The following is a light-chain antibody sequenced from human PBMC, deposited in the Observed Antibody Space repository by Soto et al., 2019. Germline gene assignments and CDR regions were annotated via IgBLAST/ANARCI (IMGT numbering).Light chain of an antibody. CDR1: QSVSSY. V-gene: IGKV3-11*01. CDR2: DAS. CDR3: QQRSNCPLS. Sequence: EMGLTRSPATLSLSPGERATLACRAIQSVSSYLAWYQQKPGQAPRLLIYDASNRATGIPDRFSGSVSGTDFTVTISSLEPEDFAVYYCQQRSNCPLSFGGGTKVEIK. J-gene: IGKJ4*01.